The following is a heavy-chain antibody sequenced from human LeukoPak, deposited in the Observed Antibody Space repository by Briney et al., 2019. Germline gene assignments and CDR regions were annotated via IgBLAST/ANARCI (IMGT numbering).Heavy chain of an antibody. J-gene: IGHJ4*02. D-gene: IGHD3-22*01. CDR1: GGSISSSSYY. CDR2: IYYSGST. CDR3: AKANRNYYDSSGFDY. Sequence: PSETLSLTCTVSGGSISSSSYYWGWIRQPPGKGLEWIGSIYYSGSTYYNPSLKSRVTISVDTSKNQFSLKLSSVTPEDTAVYYCAKANRNYYDSSGFDYWGQGTLVTVSS. V-gene: IGHV4-39*01.